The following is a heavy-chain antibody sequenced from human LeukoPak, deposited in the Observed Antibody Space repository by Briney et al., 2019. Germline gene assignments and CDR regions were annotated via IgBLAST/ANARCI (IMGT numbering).Heavy chain of an antibody. CDR1: GGSIRSSNYY. Sequence: SETLSLTCTVSGGSIRSSNYYWGWIRQPPGRGLEWIGIIYYSGSTNYSPSLKSRVTMSVDKSKNQFSLNLSSVTAADTAVYYCARGIADPYSFDSWGQGTLVTVSS. D-gene: IGHD6-13*01. J-gene: IGHJ4*02. CDR3: ARGIADPYSFDS. CDR2: IYYSGST. V-gene: IGHV4-39*07.